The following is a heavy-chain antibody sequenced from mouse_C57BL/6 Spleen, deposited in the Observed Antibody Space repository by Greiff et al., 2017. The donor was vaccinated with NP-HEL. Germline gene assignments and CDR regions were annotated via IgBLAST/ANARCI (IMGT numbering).Heavy chain of an antibody. Sequence: DVKLVESGGGLVQPGGSLKLSCAASGFTFSDYYMYWVRQTPEKRLEWVAYISNGGGSTYYPDTVKGRFTISRDNAKNTLYLQMSRLKFEDTAMYYCARQRFITTVVATYWYFDVWGTGTTVTVSS. D-gene: IGHD1-1*01. CDR1: GFTFSDYY. CDR3: ARQRFITTVVATYWYFDV. J-gene: IGHJ1*03. CDR2: ISNGGGST. V-gene: IGHV5-12*01.